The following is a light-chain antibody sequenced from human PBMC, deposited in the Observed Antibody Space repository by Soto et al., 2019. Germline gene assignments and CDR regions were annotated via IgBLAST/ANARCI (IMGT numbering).Light chain of an antibody. CDR1: QSISSW. CDR3: QQHNSYPLFT. J-gene: IGKJ3*01. V-gene: IGKV1-5*01. Sequence: DIQRTQSPSTLSASVGDRVTITCRASQSISSWLAWYQQKPGKAPKLLIYDASSLESGVPSRFSGSGSGTEFTLTISSLQPDDFATYYCQQHNSYPLFTFGPGTKVDIK. CDR2: DAS.